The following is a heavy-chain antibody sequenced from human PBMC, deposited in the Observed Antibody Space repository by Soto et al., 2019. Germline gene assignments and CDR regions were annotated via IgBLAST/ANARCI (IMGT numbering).Heavy chain of an antibody. CDR3: ARQKLGQGMGGGTRGNY. CDR2: ISAYNGNT. D-gene: IGHD7-27*01. V-gene: IGHV1-18*01. J-gene: IGHJ4*02. CDR1: GYTFTSYG. Sequence: QVKLVQSGAKVKKPGASVKVSCKASGYTFTSYGISWVRQAPGQGLEWMGWISAYNGNTNYAQKLQGRVTMTTDTSTSTAYMELRSLRSDDTAVYYCARQKLGQGMGGGTRGNYWGQGTLVTVSS.